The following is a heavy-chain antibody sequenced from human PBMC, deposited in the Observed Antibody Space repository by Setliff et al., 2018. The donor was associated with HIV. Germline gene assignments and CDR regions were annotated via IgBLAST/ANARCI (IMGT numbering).Heavy chain of an antibody. Sequence: SETLSLTCTVSGGSISGYYWSWIRQPPGKGLEWIGYIYYGSTHYNPSFEGRVTISVDTSKNQFSLKLRSVTAADTAVYYCAREHFWSGYYSYDAFDIWGQGTMVTV. J-gene: IGHJ3*02. CDR2: IYYGST. D-gene: IGHD3-3*02. V-gene: IGHV4-59*12. CDR3: AREHFWSGYYSYDAFDI. CDR1: GGSISGYY.